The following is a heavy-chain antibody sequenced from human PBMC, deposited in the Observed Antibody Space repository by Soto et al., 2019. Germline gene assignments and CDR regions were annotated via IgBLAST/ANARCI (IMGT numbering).Heavy chain of an antibody. CDR3: AKVAIFGEKNWFDP. D-gene: IGHD3-3*01. Sequence: EVQLLESGGGLVQPGGSLRLSCAASGFTFSSYAMSWVLQAPGKGLEWVSAISGSGGSTYYADSVKGRFTISRDNAKNTMYLQMNSRGAEDTAVYYWAKVAIFGEKNWFDPWGQGTLVTVSS. CDR2: ISGSGGST. V-gene: IGHV3-23*01. J-gene: IGHJ5*02. CDR1: GFTFSSYA.